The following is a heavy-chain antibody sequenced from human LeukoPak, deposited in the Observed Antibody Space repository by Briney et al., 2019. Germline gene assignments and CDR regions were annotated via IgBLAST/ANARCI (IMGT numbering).Heavy chain of an antibody. V-gene: IGHV3-48*03. CDR1: GFTFSSYE. D-gene: IGHD2-2*01. J-gene: IGHJ6*02. CDR3: ARKRTSLYGMDV. CDR2: ISSSGSTI. Sequence: GGSLRLSCAASGFTFSSYEMTWVRQAPGKGLEWVSCISSSGSTIYYADSVKGRFTISRDNAKNSLYLQMNSLRAEDTAVYYCARKRTSLYGMDVWGQGTTVTVSS.